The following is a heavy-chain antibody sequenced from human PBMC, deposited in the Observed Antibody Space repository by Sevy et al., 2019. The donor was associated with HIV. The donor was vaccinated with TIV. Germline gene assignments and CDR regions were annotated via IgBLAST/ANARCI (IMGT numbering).Heavy chain of an antibody. D-gene: IGHD3-22*01. CDR2: IYHSGST. CDR3: SRALRGDFDSSASAFDI. J-gene: IGHJ3*02. V-gene: IGHV4-38-2*01. Sequence: SETLSLTCDVSGYSISSGYYGGWIRQPPGKGLEWIGSIYHSGSTYYNPSLKRRDTIADETSKNQFSLKLRSVTAADTAVYYCSRALRGDFDSSASAFDIWGQGTMVTVSS. CDR1: GYSISSGYY.